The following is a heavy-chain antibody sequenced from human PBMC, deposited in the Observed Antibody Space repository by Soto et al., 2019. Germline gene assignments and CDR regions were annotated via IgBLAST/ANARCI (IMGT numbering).Heavy chain of an antibody. D-gene: IGHD3-22*01. CDR1: GYTFTSYK. Sequence: ASGKVSCKASGYTFTSYKISCLRQAPGQGLEWMGWINPHNGKTDYAQKVQDRVTLTADTSTSTAYMELRSVTSDDTAVDYCARLYSDGSGFYYREFEHWGQGTLVTVSS. CDR3: ARLYSDGSGFYYREFEH. V-gene: IGHV1-18*01. J-gene: IGHJ4*02. CDR2: INPHNGKT.